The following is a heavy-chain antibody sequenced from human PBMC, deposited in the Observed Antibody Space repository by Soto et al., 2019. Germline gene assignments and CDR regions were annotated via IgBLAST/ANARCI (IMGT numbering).Heavy chain of an antibody. CDR1: GFTFSDYY. CDR3: ARVLGSCRIDVCYWSDYDYGMDV. V-gene: IGHV3-11*01. D-gene: IGHD2-8*01. J-gene: IGHJ6*02. Sequence: GGSLRLSCAASGFTFSDYYMSWIRHAPGKGLEWVSYISNSGSTIYYADSVKGRITISRDNAKISLYLQMSSLSAEDTAVYYCARVLGSCRIDVCYWSDYDYGMDVWGRGATVTAP. CDR2: ISNSGSTI.